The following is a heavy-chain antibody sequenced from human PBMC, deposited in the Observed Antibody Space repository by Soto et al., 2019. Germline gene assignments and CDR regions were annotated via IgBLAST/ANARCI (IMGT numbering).Heavy chain of an antibody. CDR2: IWYDGSNK. J-gene: IGHJ4*02. D-gene: IGHD2-15*01. CDR1: GFTVSSYG. V-gene: IGHV3-33*01. Sequence: GSLRLSCAASGFTVSSYGMHWVRQAPGKGLEWVAVIWYDGSNKYYADSVKGRFTISRDNSKNTLYLQMNSLRAEDTAVYYCAREGTYCSGGSCYPHFDYWGQGTLVTVSS. CDR3: AREGTYCSGGSCYPHFDY.